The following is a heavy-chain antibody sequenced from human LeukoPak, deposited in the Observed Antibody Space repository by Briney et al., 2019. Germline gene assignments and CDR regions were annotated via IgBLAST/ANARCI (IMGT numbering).Heavy chain of an antibody. J-gene: IGHJ4*02. D-gene: IGHD6-13*01. CDR3: ATVDGYLRASHLDY. Sequence: APVKVSCKASGYTFTGYYMHWVRQAPGQGLEWLGWINPNSGGTNHAQKFQGRVAMTGDTSVSTTYMELSRLRSDDTAVYYCATVDGYLRASHLDYWGQGTLVTVSS. CDR2: INPNSGGT. V-gene: IGHV1-2*02. CDR1: GYTFTGYY.